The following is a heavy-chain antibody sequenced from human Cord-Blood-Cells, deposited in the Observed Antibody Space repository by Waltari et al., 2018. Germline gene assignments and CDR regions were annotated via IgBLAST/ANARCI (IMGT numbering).Heavy chain of an antibody. D-gene: IGHD6-6*01. J-gene: IGHJ5*02. CDR1: GGSFSGYY. Sequence: QVQLQQWGAGLLKPSETLSLTCAVYGGSFSGYYWSWIRQPPGKGLEWIGEINHSGRTNYNPSLKSRVPISVATSKNQFSLKLSSVTAADTAVYYCARKYSSSSSWFDPWGQGTLVTVSS. V-gene: IGHV4-34*01. CDR2: INHSGRT. CDR3: ARKYSSSSSWFDP.